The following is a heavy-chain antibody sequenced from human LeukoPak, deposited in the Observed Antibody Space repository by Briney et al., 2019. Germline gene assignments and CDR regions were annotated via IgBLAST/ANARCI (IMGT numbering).Heavy chain of an antibody. D-gene: IGHD3-22*01. Sequence: GGSLRLSCAASGFTFSSYAMSWVRQAPGKGLEWVSTISGSGSGTYYADSVKGRFTISRDNSKNTLYLQMNSLRAEDTAVYYCARHDAVYYYDGNGYFVDFWGQGTLVTVSS. J-gene: IGHJ4*02. CDR3: ARHDAVYYYDGNGYFVDF. CDR1: GFTFSSYA. CDR2: ISGSGSGT. V-gene: IGHV3-23*01.